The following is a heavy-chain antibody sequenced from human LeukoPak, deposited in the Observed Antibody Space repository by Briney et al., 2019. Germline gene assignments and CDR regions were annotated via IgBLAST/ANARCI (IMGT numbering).Heavy chain of an antibody. CDR1: GFTFRSFS. Sequence: PGGSLRLSCAASGFTFRSFSMNWVRQAPGKGLEWVSAIDSSTTRIYYANPVRGRFTISRDNAKNSLDLQMNSLRAEDTAVYYCVRGGTYCDSTCKGADYWGQGTLVAVSS. V-gene: IGHV3-21*01. D-gene: IGHD2/OR15-2a*01. J-gene: IGHJ4*02. CDR3: VRGGTYCDSTCKGADY. CDR2: IDSSTTRI.